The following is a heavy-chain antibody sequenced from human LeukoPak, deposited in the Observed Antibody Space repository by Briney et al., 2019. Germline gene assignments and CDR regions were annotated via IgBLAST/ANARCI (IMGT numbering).Heavy chain of an antibody. D-gene: IGHD6-19*01. CDR2: IIPIFGTA. CDR1: GYTFTNYG. J-gene: IGHJ6*02. CDR3: ARSPRPLSSSGWYSDYYYYGMDV. V-gene: IGHV1-69*13. Sequence: GASVKVSCKASGYTFTNYGISWVRQAPGQGLEWMGGIIPIFGTANYAQKFQGRVTITADESTSTAYMELSSLRSEDTAVYYCARSPRPLSSSGWYSDYYYYGMDVWGQGTTVTVSS.